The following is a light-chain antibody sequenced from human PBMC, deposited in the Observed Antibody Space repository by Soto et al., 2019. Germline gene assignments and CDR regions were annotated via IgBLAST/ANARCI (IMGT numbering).Light chain of an antibody. V-gene: IGKV2-28*01. CDR1: QSLLHSNGYNY. CDR2: LGS. CDR3: MQALQSPLT. J-gene: IGKJ4*01. Sequence: DIVMTQSPLSLPVTPGEPASISCRSSQSLLHSNGYNYLDWYLQKPGQSPQLLIYLGSNRASGVPDRFSGSGSGTDFTLQISRVEAEDVGVYHCMQALQSPLTFGGGTKVEIK.